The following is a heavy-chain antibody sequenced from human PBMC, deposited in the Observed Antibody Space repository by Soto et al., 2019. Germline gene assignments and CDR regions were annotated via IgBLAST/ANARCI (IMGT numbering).Heavy chain of an antibody. CDR1: GGSISSSSYY. J-gene: IGHJ4*02. D-gene: IGHD5-18*01. CDR3: ARGDVDTAMAPLDY. CDR2: IYYSGST. Sequence: SETLSLTCTVSGGSISSSSYYWGWIRQPPGKGLEWIGSIYYSGSTYYNPSLKSRVTISVDTSKNQFSLKLSSVTAADTAVYYCARGDVDTAMAPLDYWGQGTLVTSPQ. V-gene: IGHV4-39*01.